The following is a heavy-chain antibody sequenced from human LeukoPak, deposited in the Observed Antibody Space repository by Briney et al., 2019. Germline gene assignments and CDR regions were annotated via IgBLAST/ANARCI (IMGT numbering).Heavy chain of an antibody. D-gene: IGHD2-15*01. CDR2: MNPNSGNT. Sequence: ASVKVSCKASGYTFTSYDINWGRQATGQGREWMGWMNPNSGNTGYAQKFQGRVPMTRNTSISTAYMELSSLRSEDTAVYYCAGGLGGGTYMDVWGKGTTVTVSS. CDR3: AGGLGGGTYMDV. J-gene: IGHJ6*03. V-gene: IGHV1-8*01. CDR1: GYTFTSYD.